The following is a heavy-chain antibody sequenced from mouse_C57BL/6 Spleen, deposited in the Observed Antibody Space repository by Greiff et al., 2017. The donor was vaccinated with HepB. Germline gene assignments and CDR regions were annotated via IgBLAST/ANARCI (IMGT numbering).Heavy chain of an antibody. Sequence: EVQLQQSGPELVKPGASVKISCKASGYTFTDYYMNWVKQSHGKSLEWIGDINPNNGGTSYNQKFKGKATLTVDKSSSTAYMELRSLTSEDSAVYYCARRGLITTVVADENFDVWGTGTTVTVSS. J-gene: IGHJ1*03. D-gene: IGHD1-1*01. CDR3: ARRGLITTVVADENFDV. CDR2: INPNNGGT. V-gene: IGHV1-26*01. CDR1: GYTFTDYY.